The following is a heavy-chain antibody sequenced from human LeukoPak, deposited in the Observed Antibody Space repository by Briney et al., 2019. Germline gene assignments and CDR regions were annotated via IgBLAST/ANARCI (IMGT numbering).Heavy chain of an antibody. Sequence: KTSETLSLTCTVSGGSISYYYWSWIRQPPGKGLEWIGYIYYSGSTNYNPSLKSRVTISVDTSKNQFSLKLSSVTAADTAVYYCARVWDYWGQGTLVTVSS. CDR3: ARVWDY. V-gene: IGHV4-59*12. CDR2: IYYSGST. J-gene: IGHJ4*02. CDR1: GGSISYYY. D-gene: IGHD3-10*01.